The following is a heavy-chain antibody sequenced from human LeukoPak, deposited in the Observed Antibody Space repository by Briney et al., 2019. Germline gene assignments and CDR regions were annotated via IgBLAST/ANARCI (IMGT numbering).Heavy chain of an antibody. D-gene: IGHD3-10*01. CDR3: ARHEGGYYYGSGSYYPYNWFDP. CDR1: GGSISSYY. Sequence: SETLSLTCTVSGGSISSYYWSWIRQPPGKGLEWIGYIYYSGSTNYNPSLKGRVTISVDTSKNQFSLKLSSVTAADTAVYYCARHEGGYYYGSGSYYPYNWFDPWGQGTLVTVSS. V-gene: IGHV4-59*08. J-gene: IGHJ5*02. CDR2: IYYSGST.